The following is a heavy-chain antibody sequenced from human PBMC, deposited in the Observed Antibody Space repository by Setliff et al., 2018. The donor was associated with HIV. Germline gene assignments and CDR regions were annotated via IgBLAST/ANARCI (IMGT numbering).Heavy chain of an antibody. D-gene: IGHD3-10*01. CDR1: GDPMSSGSFF. CDR2: IHNSGST. J-gene: IGHJ1*01. Sequence: TSETLSLTCTVSGDPMSSGSFFWTWMRQAAGGRLEWIGHIHNSGSTNYNPSLKSRVTMSADTSESQFSLGLTSVTASDTAVYYRLRFQESPTRPSVNHFIYWGQGILVTVSS. CDR3: LRFQESPTRPSVNHFIY. V-gene: IGHV4-61*09.